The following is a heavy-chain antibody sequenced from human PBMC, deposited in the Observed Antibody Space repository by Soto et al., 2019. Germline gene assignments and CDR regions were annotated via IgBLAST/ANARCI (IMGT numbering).Heavy chain of an antibody. Sequence: VASVKVSCKASGYTFTSYGISWVLQAPGQGLEWMGWISAYNGNTNYAQKLQGRVTMTTDTSTSTAYMELRSLRSDDTAVYYCAREADTYSSSWSMYYFDYWGQGTLVTVSS. V-gene: IGHV1-18*01. J-gene: IGHJ4*02. D-gene: IGHD6-13*01. CDR1: GYTFTSYG. CDR3: AREADTYSSSWSMYYFDY. CDR2: ISAYNGNT.